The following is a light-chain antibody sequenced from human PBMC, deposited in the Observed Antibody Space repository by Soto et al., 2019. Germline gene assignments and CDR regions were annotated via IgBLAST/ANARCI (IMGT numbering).Light chain of an antibody. Sequence: QSALTQPPSASGSPGQSVTISCTGTSSDIGTYNYVSWYQQYPGKVPKLIIYEVTKRPSGVPDRFSASKSGNTASLTVSGLQAEDEADYYCSSYAGSDNFVVFGGGTQLTVL. CDR1: SSDIGTYNY. V-gene: IGLV2-8*01. CDR3: SSYAGSDNFVV. CDR2: EVT. J-gene: IGLJ3*02.